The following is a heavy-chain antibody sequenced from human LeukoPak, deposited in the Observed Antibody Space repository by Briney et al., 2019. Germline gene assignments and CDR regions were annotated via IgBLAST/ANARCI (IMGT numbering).Heavy chain of an antibody. CDR2: IYYSGST. J-gene: IGHJ4*02. CDR3: AREANGYLRYFDY. D-gene: IGHD6-13*01. CDR1: GGSISSYY. V-gene: IGHV4-59*01. Sequence: SETLSLTCTVSGGSISSYYWSWIRQPPGKGLEWIGYIYYSGSTNYNPSLESRVTISVDTSKNQFSLKLSSVTAADTAVYYCAREANGYLRYFDYWGQGTLVTVSS.